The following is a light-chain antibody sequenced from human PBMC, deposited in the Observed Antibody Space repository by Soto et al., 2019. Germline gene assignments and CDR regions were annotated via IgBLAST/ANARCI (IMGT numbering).Light chain of an antibody. Sequence: QSALTQPASVSGSPGQSITISCTGTSSDVGGYNYVSWYQQHPGKAPKLMIYDVSNRPSGVSNRFSGSKSGNTASLTISGLQAEDEAHYYCCSYTGSSTPVVFGGGTKLTVL. V-gene: IGLV2-14*03. CDR3: CSYTGSSTPVV. CDR2: DVS. J-gene: IGLJ2*01. CDR1: SSDVGGYNY.